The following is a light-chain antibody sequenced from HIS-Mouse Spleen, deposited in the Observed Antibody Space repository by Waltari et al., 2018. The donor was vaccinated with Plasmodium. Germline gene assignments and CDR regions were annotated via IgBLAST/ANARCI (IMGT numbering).Light chain of an antibody. CDR3: QQYNSYWT. V-gene: IGKV1-5*03. CDR2: KAS. CDR1: QSISSW. Sequence: DIQMTPSPSTLSASVGDRVTITCRARQSISSWLAWYQQKPVKAPKLLIYKASSLESGVPSRFSGSGSGTEFTLTISSLQPDDFATYYCQQYNSYWTFGQGTKVEIK. J-gene: IGKJ1*01.